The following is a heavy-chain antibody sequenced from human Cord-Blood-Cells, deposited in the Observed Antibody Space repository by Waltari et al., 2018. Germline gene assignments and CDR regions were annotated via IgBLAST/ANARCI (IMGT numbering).Heavy chain of an antibody. Sequence: VQLVQSGAEVKKPGSSVKVSCKASGGTFSSYAISWVRQAPGQGLEWMGRIIPILGIANYAQKFQGRVTITADKSTSTAYMELSSLRSEETAVYYCARVGGGGGYSYGYFDYWGQGTLVTVSS. CDR1: GGTFSSYA. CDR2: IIPILGIA. D-gene: IGHD5-18*01. V-gene: IGHV1-69*09. J-gene: IGHJ4*02. CDR3: ARVGGGGGYSYGYFDY.